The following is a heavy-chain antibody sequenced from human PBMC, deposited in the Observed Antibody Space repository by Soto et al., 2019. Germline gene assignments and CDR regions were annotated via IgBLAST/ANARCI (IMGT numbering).Heavy chain of an antibody. CDR1: GYTLTDYY. V-gene: IGHV1-2*02. CDR3: AREGGAAPGARREWYLDL. Sequence: QVHLVQSGAEVKKPGASVTVSCKTSGYTLTDYYMHWVRQAPGQGLEWMAWINPHTGDTGIAERFQGRGTMTRGTSANTAHMGLSGLTSGDTAIYYWAREGGAAPGARREWYLDLWGRGSLVTVSS. D-gene: IGHD6-25*01. CDR2: INPHTGDT. J-gene: IGHJ2*01.